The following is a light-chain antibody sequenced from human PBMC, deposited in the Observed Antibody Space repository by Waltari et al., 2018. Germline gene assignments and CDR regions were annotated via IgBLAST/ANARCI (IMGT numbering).Light chain of an antibody. J-gene: IGLJ3*02. CDR2: DVS. V-gene: IGLV2-14*01. CDR1: SSDIGVYNY. CDR3: NSYTRKTASVV. Sequence: QSALTQPASVSGSPGQSITISCFGTSSDIGVYNYVSWYQEYPGKAPKRMIYDVSKRPSGVSERFSGSKSDNTASLTISGLRAEDEADYYCNSYTRKTASVVFGGGTKLTVL.